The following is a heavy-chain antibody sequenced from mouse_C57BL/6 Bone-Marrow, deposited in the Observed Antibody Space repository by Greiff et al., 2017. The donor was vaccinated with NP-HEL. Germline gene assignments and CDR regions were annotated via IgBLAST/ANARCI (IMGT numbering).Heavy chain of an antibody. CDR2: IWSGGIT. Sequence: VMLVESGPGLVQPSQSLSITCTVSGFSLSSYGVHWIRQSPGKGLEWLGVIWSGGITDYNAAFISRLSISRDNSKSQVFFKMSRLHADDTAIYYCARKENPLGTMDYWGQGTSVTVSS. J-gene: IGHJ4*01. CDR1: GFSLSSYG. CDR3: ARKENPLGTMDY. V-gene: IGHV2-2*01.